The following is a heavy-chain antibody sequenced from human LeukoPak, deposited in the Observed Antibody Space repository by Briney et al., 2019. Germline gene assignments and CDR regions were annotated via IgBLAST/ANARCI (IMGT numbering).Heavy chain of an antibody. J-gene: IGHJ4*02. CDR1: GGSFSGYY. CDR3: ARLGEHYSTFDY. D-gene: IGHD3-10*01. CDR2: INHSGST. Sequence: SETLSLTCAVYGGSFSGYYWSWIRQPPGKGLDWIGEINHSGSTNYNPSLKSRVTISVDTSKNQFSLKLTSVTAADTAVYYCARLGEHYSTFDYWGQGTLVTVSS. V-gene: IGHV4-34*01.